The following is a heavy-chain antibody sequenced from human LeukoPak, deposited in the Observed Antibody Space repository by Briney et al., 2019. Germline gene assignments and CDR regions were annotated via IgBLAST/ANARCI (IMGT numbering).Heavy chain of an antibody. Sequence: ASVKVSCKASGGTFSSYAISWVRQAPGQGLEWMGRIIPILGIANYAQKFQGRVTITADKSTSTAYMELSGLRSEDTAVYYCARTRHYYDSSGYYADYWGQGTLVTVSS. CDR3: ARTRHYYDSSGYYADY. J-gene: IGHJ4*02. CDR2: IIPILGIA. V-gene: IGHV1-69*04. CDR1: GGTFSSYA. D-gene: IGHD3-22*01.